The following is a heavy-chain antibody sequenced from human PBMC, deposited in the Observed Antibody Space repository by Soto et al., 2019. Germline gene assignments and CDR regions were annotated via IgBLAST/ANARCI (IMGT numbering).Heavy chain of an antibody. J-gene: IGHJ6*02. Sequence: GGSLRLSCEASGFSIRDYWMHWVRQAPGEGLVWVSCINGDASSTTYADSVKGRFTISRDDAKNTVYPQMTRLRAEDTAVYFCARDRSYAMEVWGQGTRVTVSS. V-gene: IGHV3-74*01. CDR2: INGDASST. CDR1: GFSIRDYW. CDR3: ARDRSYAMEV.